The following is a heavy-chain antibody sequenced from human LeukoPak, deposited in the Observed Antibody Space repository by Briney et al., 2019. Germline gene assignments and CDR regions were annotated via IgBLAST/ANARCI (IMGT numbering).Heavy chain of an antibody. Sequence: SQTLSLTCTVSGGSISSGGYYWSWIRRHPGKGLEWIGYIYYSGSTYYNPSLKSRVTISVDTSKNQFSLKLSSVTAADTAVYYCARGSGYSSFDYWGQGTLVTVSS. CDR1: GGSISSGGYY. V-gene: IGHV4-31*03. CDR3: ARGSGYSSFDY. CDR2: IYYSGST. J-gene: IGHJ4*02. D-gene: IGHD6-13*01.